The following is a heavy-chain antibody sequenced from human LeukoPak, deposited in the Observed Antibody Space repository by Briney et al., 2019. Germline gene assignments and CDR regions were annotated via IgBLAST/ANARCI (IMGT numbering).Heavy chain of an antibody. D-gene: IGHD6-13*01. J-gene: IGHJ4*02. CDR3: ARGEHIAAAGTNHFDY. CDR2: IYYSGST. V-gene: IGHV4-39*07. Sequence: SETLSLTCTVSGGSISSSSYYWGWIRQPPGKGLEWIGSIYYSGSTYYNPSLKSRVTISLDTSRNQFSLKLNSVTAADTAVYYCARGEHIAAAGTNHFDYWGQGTLVTVSS. CDR1: GGSISSSSYY.